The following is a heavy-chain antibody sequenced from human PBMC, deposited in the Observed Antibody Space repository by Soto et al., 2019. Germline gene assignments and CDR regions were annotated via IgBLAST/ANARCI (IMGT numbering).Heavy chain of an antibody. CDR3: ASGGNWFDP. CDR2: MYYNGNL. CDR1: GGSISNYY. Sequence: QLQVQESGPGLVKPSETLSLTCNVSGGSISNYYWTWVRQSPEKGLEWIGYMYYNGNLNYNPSLKSRVTISIATSKNQFSLTLKSVTAADTAVYYCASGGNWFDPWGQGVLVTVSS. D-gene: IGHD3-16*01. J-gene: IGHJ5*02. V-gene: IGHV4-59*01.